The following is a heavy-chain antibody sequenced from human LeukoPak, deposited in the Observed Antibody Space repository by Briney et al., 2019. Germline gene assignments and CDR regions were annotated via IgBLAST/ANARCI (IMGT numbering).Heavy chain of an antibody. CDR3: ARGRYYAPWYYYYMDV. CDR1: GFTFSSYS. J-gene: IGHJ6*03. CDR2: INHSGST. V-gene: IGHV4-34*01. Sequence: PGGSLRLPCAASGFTFSSYSMNWVRQAPGKGLEWIGEINHSGSTNYNPSLKSRVTISVDTSKNQFSLKLSSVTAADTAVYYCARGRYYAPWYYYYMDVWGKGTTVTISS. D-gene: IGHD3-10*01.